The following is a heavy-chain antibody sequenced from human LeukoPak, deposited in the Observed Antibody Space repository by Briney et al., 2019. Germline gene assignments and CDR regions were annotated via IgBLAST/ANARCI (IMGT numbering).Heavy chain of an antibody. CDR3: ARDTMVRGVIITFYYYGMDV. Sequence: ASVKVSCKASGYTFTGYYMHWVRQAPGQGLEWMGWINPNSGGTNYAQKFQGRVTMTRDTSISTAYMELRSLRSDDTAVYYCARDTMVRGVIITFYYYGMDVWGQGTTVTVSS. CDR1: GYTFTGYY. D-gene: IGHD3-10*01. V-gene: IGHV1-2*02. J-gene: IGHJ6*02. CDR2: INPNSGGT.